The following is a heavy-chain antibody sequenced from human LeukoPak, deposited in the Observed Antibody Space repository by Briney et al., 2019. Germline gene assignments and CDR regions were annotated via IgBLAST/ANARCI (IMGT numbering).Heavy chain of an antibody. J-gene: IGHJ4*02. Sequence: GGSLRLSCAASGFTFSSYSMNWVRQAPGKGLEWVSSISSSSSYIYYADSVKGRFTISRDNAKNSLYLQMNSLRAEDTAVYYCARESSSYGSGSYSPNDGDGVDYWGQGTLVTVSS. CDR1: GFTFSSYS. V-gene: IGHV3-21*01. CDR2: ISSSSSYI. CDR3: ARESSSYGSGSYSPNDGDGVDY. D-gene: IGHD3-10*01.